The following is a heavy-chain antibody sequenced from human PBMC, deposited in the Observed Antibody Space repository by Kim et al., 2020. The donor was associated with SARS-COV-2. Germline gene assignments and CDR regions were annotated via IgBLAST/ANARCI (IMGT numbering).Heavy chain of an antibody. J-gene: IGHJ4*02. CDR2: INPYNSDT. Sequence: ASVKVSCKASGYRFSDYYFHWVRQAPGQKPEWLGWINPYNSDTHYAQNFQDRITMTTDTSIETAYMELARLTSDDTAIYYCTRNFDYSHTRIPQYWGQGTPVTVSS. V-gene: IGHV1-2*02. CDR1: GYRFSDYY. CDR3: TRNFDYSHTRIPQY. D-gene: IGHD3-16*01.